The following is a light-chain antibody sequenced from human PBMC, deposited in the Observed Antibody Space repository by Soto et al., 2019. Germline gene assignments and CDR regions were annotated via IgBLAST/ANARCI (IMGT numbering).Light chain of an antibody. Sequence: DIQMTQSPSSLSASVGDRVTITCRASQSISNSLNWYQQKAGKPPKILIYAASSLQSGVPSRFSGSGSGTHFTLTISSLQPEDFATYYCQHIYSIPITFGQVTRLENK. CDR1: QSISNS. V-gene: IGKV1-39*01. CDR3: QHIYSIPIT. J-gene: IGKJ5*01. CDR2: AAS.